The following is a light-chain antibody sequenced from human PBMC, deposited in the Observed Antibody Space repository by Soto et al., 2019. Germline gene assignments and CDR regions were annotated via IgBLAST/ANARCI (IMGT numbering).Light chain of an antibody. CDR1: TSDVGDYNS. CDR2: EVS. V-gene: IGLV2-14*01. Sequence: QSVLTQPASVSGSPGQSITISCTGTTSDVGDYNSVSWYQQHPDKAPNLMIYEVSNRPSGVSNRFSGSKSGNTASLTISGLQAEDVADYYCSSHTSSSTLVFGGGTKVTVL. J-gene: IGLJ2*01. CDR3: SSHTSSSTLV.